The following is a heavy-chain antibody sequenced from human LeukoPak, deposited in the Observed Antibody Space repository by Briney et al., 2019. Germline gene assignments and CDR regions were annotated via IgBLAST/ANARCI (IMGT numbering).Heavy chain of an antibody. J-gene: IGHJ4*02. V-gene: IGHV1-69*05. CDR3: ASGQHYFDY. CDR1: EGTFSSYA. CDR2: IIPIFGTA. Sequence: SVKVSCKAPEGTFSSYAISWLRQAPGQGLEWMGGIIPIFGTANYAQKFQGRVTITTDESTSTAYMELSSLRSEDTAVYYCASGQHYFDYWGQGTLVTVSS.